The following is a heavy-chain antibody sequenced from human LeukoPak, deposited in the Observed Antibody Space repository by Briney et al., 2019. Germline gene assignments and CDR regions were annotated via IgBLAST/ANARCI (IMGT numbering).Heavy chain of an antibody. CDR1: GFIFSSYW. D-gene: IGHD6-19*01. Sequence: GGSLRLSCAASGFIFSSYWMHWVRQAPGKGLVWVSRIKSDGSSTSYADSVKGRFTVSRDNAKNTLHLQMNSLRAEDTAVYSCAKDQWLVLDYWGQGTLVTVSS. CDR3: AKDQWLVLDY. CDR2: IKSDGSST. V-gene: IGHV3-74*01. J-gene: IGHJ4*02.